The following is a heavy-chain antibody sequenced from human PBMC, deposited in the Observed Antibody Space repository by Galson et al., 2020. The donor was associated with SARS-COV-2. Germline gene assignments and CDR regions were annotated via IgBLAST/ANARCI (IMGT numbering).Heavy chain of an antibody. CDR1: GGSINSSTYY. V-gene: IGHV4-39*07. CDR2: IYYSGST. D-gene: IGHD3-10*01. Sequence: SETLSLTCIVSGGSINSSTYYWGWIRQTPGKGLEWIGSIYYSGSTYYSPSPKSRVTISVDTSKNQFSLKLSSVTAADTAVYYCARERGAEYYGSGTYHWFDPWGQGALFTVSS. J-gene: IGHJ5*02. CDR3: ARERGAEYYGSGTYHWFDP.